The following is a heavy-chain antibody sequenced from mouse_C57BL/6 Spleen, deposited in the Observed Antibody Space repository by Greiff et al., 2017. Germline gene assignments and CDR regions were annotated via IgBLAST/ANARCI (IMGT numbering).Heavy chain of an antibody. CDR2: IYPGDGDT. CDR1: GYAFSSSW. CDR3: ARDSSGTGAWFAY. V-gene: IGHV1-82*01. Sequence: VQVVESGPELVKPGASVKISCKASGYAFSSSWMNWVKQRPGKGLEWIGRIYPGDGDTNYNGKFKGKATLTADKSSSTAYMQLSSLTSEDSAVYFCARDSSGTGAWFAYWGQGTLVTVSA. D-gene: IGHD3-2*02. J-gene: IGHJ3*01.